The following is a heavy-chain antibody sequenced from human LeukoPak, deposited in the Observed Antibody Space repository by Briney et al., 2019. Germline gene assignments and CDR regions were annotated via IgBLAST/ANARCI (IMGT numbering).Heavy chain of an antibody. CDR3: ARSIMITFGGVIVPWFDP. V-gene: IGHV3-11*04. J-gene: IGHJ5*02. CDR1: GFTFSIAW. D-gene: IGHD3-16*02. CDR2: ISSSGSTI. Sequence: NPGGPLRLSCAASGFTFSIAWMTWVRQAPGKGLEWVSYISSSGSTIYYADSVKGRFTISRDNAKNSLYLQMNSLRAEDTAVYYCARSIMITFGGVIVPWFDPWGQGTLVTVSS.